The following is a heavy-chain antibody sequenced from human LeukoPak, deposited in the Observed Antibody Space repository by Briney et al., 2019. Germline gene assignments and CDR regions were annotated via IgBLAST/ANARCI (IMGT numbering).Heavy chain of an antibody. V-gene: IGHV3-7*01. CDR1: GFTFSSYW. J-gene: IGHJ6*03. D-gene: IGHD2-15*01. CDR2: IKQDGSEK. CDR3: AREKSYCSGGSCYSFYYYYMDV. Sequence: GRSLRLSCAASGFTFSSYWMSWVRQAPGKGLEWVANIKQDGSEKYYVDSVKGRFTISRDNAKNSLYLQMNSLRAEDTAVYYCAREKSYCSGGSCYSFYYYYMDVWGKGTTVTVSS.